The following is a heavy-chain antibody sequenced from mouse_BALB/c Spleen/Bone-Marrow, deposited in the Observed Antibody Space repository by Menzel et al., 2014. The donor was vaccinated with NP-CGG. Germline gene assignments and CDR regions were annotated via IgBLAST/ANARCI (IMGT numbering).Heavy chain of an antibody. CDR3: ARCYRYGYYAMDY. J-gene: IGHJ4*01. CDR2: IDPANGNT. Sequence: EVQLQQPGAELVKPGASVKLSCTASGFNIKDTYMHWVKQRPEQGLEWIGRIDPANGNTKYDPKFQCKATITAYTSSNTAYLQLSSLTSEDTAVYYCARCYRYGYYAMDYWGQGTSVTVSS. D-gene: IGHD2-14*01. V-gene: IGHV14-3*02. CDR1: GFNIKDTY.